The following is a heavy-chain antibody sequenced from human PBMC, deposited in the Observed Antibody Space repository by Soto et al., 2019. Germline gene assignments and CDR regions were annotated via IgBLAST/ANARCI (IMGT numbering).Heavy chain of an antibody. D-gene: IGHD1-26*01. V-gene: IGHV4-31*03. J-gene: IGHJ5*02. CDR2: VYYSGLT. Sequence: QVQLQESGPGLVKPSQTLSLTCSVSGGSINSGGQYWSWIRQPPGKGLEWIGYVYYSGLTHYSRSLKSRVTISIDTSKKQFSLKVNSVTAAGTGVYYCARRSPTSYFDPWGQGTLVTVSS. CDR3: ARRSPTSYFDP. CDR1: GGSINSGGQY.